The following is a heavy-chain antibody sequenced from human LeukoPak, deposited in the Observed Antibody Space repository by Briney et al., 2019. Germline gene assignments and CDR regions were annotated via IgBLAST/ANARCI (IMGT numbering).Heavy chain of an antibody. V-gene: IGHV3-30*02. CDR3: AKDRQTITIFGVVNTPRANFDY. CDR2: IRYDGSNK. D-gene: IGHD3-3*01. Sequence: GGSLRLSCAASGFSFSRYDIHWVRQAPGKGLEWVAFIRYDGSNKNYADSVKGRFTVSRDNFMSTVYLQMNSLRAEDTAVYYCAKDRQTITIFGVVNTPRANFDYWGQGTLVTVSS. J-gene: IGHJ4*02. CDR1: GFSFSRYD.